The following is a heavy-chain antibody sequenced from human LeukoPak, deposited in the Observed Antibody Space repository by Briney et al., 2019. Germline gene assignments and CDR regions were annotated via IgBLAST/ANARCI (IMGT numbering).Heavy chain of an antibody. Sequence: SETLSLTCTVSGGSISSYYWSWIRQPPGKGLEWIGYIYYSGSANYNPSLKSRVTISVDTSKNQFSLKLSSVTAADTAVYYCARSTVGEYDSSLAYWGQGTPVTVSS. CDR3: ARSTVGEYDSSLAY. CDR2: IYYSGSA. CDR1: GGSISSYY. J-gene: IGHJ4*02. V-gene: IGHV4-59*01. D-gene: IGHD3-22*01.